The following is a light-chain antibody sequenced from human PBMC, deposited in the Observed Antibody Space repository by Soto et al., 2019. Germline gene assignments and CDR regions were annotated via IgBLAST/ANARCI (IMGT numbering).Light chain of an antibody. V-gene: IGLV2-23*02. J-gene: IGLJ1*01. CDR3: CSYAGSSTFVYV. Sequence: QSALTQPASGSGFPGQSITISCTGTSSDVGSYNLVSWYQQHPGKAPKLMIYEVSKRPSGVSNRFSGSKSGNTASLTISGLQAEDEADYYCCSYAGSSTFVYVFGTGTKVTVL. CDR1: SSDVGSYNL. CDR2: EVS.